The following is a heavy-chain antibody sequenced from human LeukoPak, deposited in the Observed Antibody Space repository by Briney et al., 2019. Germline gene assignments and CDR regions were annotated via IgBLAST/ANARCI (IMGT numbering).Heavy chain of an antibody. CDR2: VSNDGSNQ. D-gene: IGHD3-10*01. Sequence: GGSLRLSCAASGFTFTYYAMHWVRQAPGKGPEWVSVVSNDGSNQDYTDSVKGQFIISRDDSKSTVYLQMNSLRVDDTAMYYCARGPDPVVRGPRRAFDLWGQGTMVTVSS. CDR1: GFTFTYYA. J-gene: IGHJ3*01. V-gene: IGHV3-30-3*01. CDR3: ARGPDPVVRGPRRAFDL.